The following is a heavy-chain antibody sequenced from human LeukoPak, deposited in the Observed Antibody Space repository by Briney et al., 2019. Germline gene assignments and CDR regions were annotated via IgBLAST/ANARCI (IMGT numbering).Heavy chain of an antibody. J-gene: IGHJ6*02. Sequence: SETLSLTCTVSGGSMRSSSYFWGWIRQPPGKGLEWIGSIYYSGSTDYNPSLKSRVTISVDTSKNQFSLKLSSVTAADTAVYYCARSTSGYYYYYYYGMDVWGQGTTVTVSS. CDR2: IYYSGST. CDR1: GGSMRSSSYF. V-gene: IGHV4-39*01. CDR3: ARSTSGYYYYYYYGMDV. D-gene: IGHD5-12*01.